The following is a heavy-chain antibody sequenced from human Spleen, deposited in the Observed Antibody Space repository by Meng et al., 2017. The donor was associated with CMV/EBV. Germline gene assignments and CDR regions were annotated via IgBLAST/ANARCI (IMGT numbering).Heavy chain of an antibody. V-gene: IGHV3-11*01. Sequence: GESLKISCAASGFTFSDYYMTWIRQAPGKGLEWVSYISSSGGTIYYADSVKGRFTISRDNAKNSLYLQMSSLRAEDTAVYYCARDLLYGEGWFDPCGQGNLVTVSS. CDR2: ISSSGGTI. D-gene: IGHD4-17*01. J-gene: IGHJ5*02. CDR1: GFTFSDYY. CDR3: ARDLLYGEGWFDP.